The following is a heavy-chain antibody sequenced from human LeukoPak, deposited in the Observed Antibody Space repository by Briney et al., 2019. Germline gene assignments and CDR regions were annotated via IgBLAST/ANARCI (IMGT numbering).Heavy chain of an antibody. CDR2: ISPGDSDT. CDR3: ARHIGYCSGGSCYSGWFDP. V-gene: IGHV5-51*01. Sequence: GESLKISCQASGYSFTSYWIGWVRQMPGRGLEWMVIISPGDSDTRYSPSFQGQVTISADKSISTAYLQWSGLKASDTAMYYCARHIGYCSGGSCYSGWFDPWGQGTLVTVSS. D-gene: IGHD2-15*01. J-gene: IGHJ5*02. CDR1: GYSFTSYW.